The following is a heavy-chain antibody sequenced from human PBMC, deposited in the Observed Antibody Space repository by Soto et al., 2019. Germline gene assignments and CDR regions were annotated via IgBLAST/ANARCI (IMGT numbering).Heavy chain of an antibody. CDR1: GYTFTNFG. J-gene: IGHJ4*02. V-gene: IGHV1-18*04. D-gene: IGHD1-26*01. CDR3: ARARMFSGGHHDS. CDR2: ITPYNGNA. Sequence: QVHLVQSGAVVENPGASVKVSCKASGYTFTNFGINWVRQAPGQGLEWMGWITPYNGNANYPKKHPERLPITTDTSTNTGYLALRSLRSDDTAVYFCARARMFSGGHHDSWGQGTPVTVSS.